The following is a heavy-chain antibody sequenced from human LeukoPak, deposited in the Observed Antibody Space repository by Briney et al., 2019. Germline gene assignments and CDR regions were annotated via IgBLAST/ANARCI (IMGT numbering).Heavy chain of an antibody. CDR2: IFGSGGST. CDR3: TKWSGFGDD. V-gene: IGHV3-23*01. Sequence: GGSLRLSCAASGFTFSSYAMYWVRQAPGKGLEWVSGIFGSGGSTHYADSVKGRFTISRDNSKNTVYLQMNSLRAEDTAVYYCTKWSGFGDDWGQGTLVTVSS. J-gene: IGHJ4*02. CDR1: GFTFSSYA. D-gene: IGHD3-10*01.